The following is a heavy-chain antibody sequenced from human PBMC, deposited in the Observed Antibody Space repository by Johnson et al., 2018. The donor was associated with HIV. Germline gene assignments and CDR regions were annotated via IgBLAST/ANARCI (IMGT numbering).Heavy chain of an antibody. CDR3: ARRSWAFDAFDI. J-gene: IGHJ3*02. D-gene: IGHD1-26*01. CDR1: GFTFSSYG. CDR2: IWYDGSNK. Sequence: QVQLVESGGGVVQPGRSLRLSCTASGFTFSSYGIHWVRQAPGKGLEWVALIWYDGSNKYYADSVKCRFTISRDNSKNTLYLQMNSLRAEDTAVYYCARRSWAFDAFDIWGQGTMVTVSS. V-gene: IGHV3-33*01.